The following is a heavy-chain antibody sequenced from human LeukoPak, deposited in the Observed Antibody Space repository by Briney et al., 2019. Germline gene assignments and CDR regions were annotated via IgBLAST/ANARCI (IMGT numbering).Heavy chain of an antibody. CDR1: GFTFSSYA. CDR3: AKDPVVPGAELFDP. J-gene: IGHJ5*02. CDR2: ISGSGGST. Sequence: GGSLRLSCAASGFTFSSYAMSWVRQAPGKGLEWVSAISGSGGSTYYADSVKGRFTISRHNSKTTLYLQMNSLRAEDTALYYCAKDPVVPGAELFDPWGQGTLVTVSS. D-gene: IGHD2-2*01. V-gene: IGHV3-23*01.